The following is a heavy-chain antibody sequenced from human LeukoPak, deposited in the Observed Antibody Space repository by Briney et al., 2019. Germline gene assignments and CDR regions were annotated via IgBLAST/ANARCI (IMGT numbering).Heavy chain of an antibody. D-gene: IGHD6-13*01. CDR2: IRYDGSNK. CDR1: GFTFSSYG. V-gene: IGHV3-30*02. Sequence: GGSLRLSCAASGFTFSSYGMHWVRQAPGKGLEWVAFIRYDGSNKYYADSVKGGFTISRDNSKNTLYLQMNSLRAEDTAVYYCAKLAAAGTVDYWGQGTLVTVSS. CDR3: AKLAAAGTVDY. J-gene: IGHJ4*02.